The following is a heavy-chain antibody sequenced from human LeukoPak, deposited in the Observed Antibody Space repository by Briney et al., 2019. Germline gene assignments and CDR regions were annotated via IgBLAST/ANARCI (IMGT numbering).Heavy chain of an antibody. J-gene: IGHJ4*02. CDR2: ISSSGSTI. CDR3: AKDHSNALLRFGEVIRKSRDGYFDY. V-gene: IGHV3-48*03. D-gene: IGHD3-10*01. Sequence: PGGSLRLSCAASGFTFSSYEMNWVRQAPGKGLEWVSYISSSGSTIYYADSVKGRFTISRDNAKNSLYLQMNSLRAEDTAVYNCAKDHSNALLRFGEVIRKSRDGYFDYWGQGTLVTVSS. CDR1: GFTFSSYE.